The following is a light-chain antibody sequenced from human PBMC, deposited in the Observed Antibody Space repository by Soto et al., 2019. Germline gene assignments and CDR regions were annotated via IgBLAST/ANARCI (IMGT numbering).Light chain of an antibody. CDR3: HSYDSSLTVVL. V-gene: IGLV1-40*01. Sequence: QSVLTQPPSGSGATGQRVTISCTGSNSNIGAGYDVHWYQQLPGLVPKLLIYGSTRRPSGVPERFSGSKSDTSASLAVTGLQAEDEAHYYCHSYDSSLTVVLFGGGTKLTVL. CDR1: NSNIGAGYD. J-gene: IGLJ2*01. CDR2: GST.